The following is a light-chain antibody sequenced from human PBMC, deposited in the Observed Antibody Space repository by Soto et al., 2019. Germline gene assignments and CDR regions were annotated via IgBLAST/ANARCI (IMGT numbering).Light chain of an antibody. CDR3: QQYNNSPWT. CDR1: QSISSL. CDR2: KAS. Sequence: QMSHSASPLSSPLDDSVSIPCRASQSISSLLAWYQQKPGKAPNLLIYKASSLESGVPSRFSGSGSGTEFTLTISSLQPDDFGTYDCQQYNNSPWTFGQWSEVDI. V-gene: IGKV1-5*03. J-gene: IGKJ1*01.